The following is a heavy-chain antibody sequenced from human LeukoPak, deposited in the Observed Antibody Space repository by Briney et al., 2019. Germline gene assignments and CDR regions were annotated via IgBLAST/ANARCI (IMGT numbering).Heavy chain of an antibody. Sequence: SSETLSLTCAVYGGSFSGYYWSWIRQPPGKGLEWIGEINHSGSTNYNPSLKSRVTISVDTSKNQFSLKLSSVTAADTAVYYCARGLGYCSSTSCHPRFDYGGQGTLVTVSS. J-gene: IGHJ4*02. V-gene: IGHV4-34*01. CDR1: GGSFSGYY. CDR3: ARGLGYCSSTSCHPRFDY. D-gene: IGHD2-2*01. CDR2: INHSGST.